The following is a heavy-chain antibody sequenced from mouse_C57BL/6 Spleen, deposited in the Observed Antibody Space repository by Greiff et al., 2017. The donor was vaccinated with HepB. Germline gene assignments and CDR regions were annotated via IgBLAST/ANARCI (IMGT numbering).Heavy chain of an antibody. CDR1: GYAFSSSW. CDR3: ARRDRYYFDY. J-gene: IGHJ2*01. Sequence: VKLMESGPELVKPGASVKISCKASGYAFSSSWMNWVKQRPGKGLEWIGRIYPGDGDTNYNGKFKGKATLTADKSSSTAYMQLSSLTSEDSAVYFCARRDRYYFDYWGQGTTLTVSS. CDR2: IYPGDGDT. D-gene: IGHD3-3*01. V-gene: IGHV1-82*01.